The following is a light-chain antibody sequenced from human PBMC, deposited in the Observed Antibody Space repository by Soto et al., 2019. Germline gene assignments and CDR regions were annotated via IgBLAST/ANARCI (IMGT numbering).Light chain of an antibody. J-gene: IGKJ1*01. CDR2: GAS. V-gene: IGKV3-15*01. Sequence: VVMTQSPATLSISPGERATLSCRASQSVSSSLAWYQQKPGQAPRLLIYGASTRATGIPDRFSGSGSETEFTLTISSLQAEDFAIYYCQQYNNWWTFGQGNKVEVK. CDR1: QSVSSS. CDR3: QQYNNWWT.